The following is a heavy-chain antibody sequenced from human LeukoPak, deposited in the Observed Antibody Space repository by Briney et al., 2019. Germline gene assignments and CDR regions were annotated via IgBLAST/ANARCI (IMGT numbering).Heavy chain of an antibody. CDR3: ARPAGYQLPKEMFLYY. V-gene: IGHV1-46*01. J-gene: IGHJ4*01. CDR2: INPSGGST. Sequence: ASVKVSCKASGYTFTSYYMHWVRQAPGQGLEWMGIINPSGGSTSYAQKFQGRVTMTRDTSMSTVYMELSSLRSEDTAVYYCARPAGYQLPKEMFLYYWGQEPWSPSPQ. D-gene: IGHD2-2*01. CDR1: GYTFTSYY.